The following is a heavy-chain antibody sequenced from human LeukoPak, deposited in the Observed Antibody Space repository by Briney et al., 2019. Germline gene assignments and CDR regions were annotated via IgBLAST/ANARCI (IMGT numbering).Heavy chain of an antibody. CDR1: GGPINSYY. V-gene: IGHV4-59*12. CDR2: IYYSGST. Sequence: SETLSLTCTVSGGPINSYYWSWIRQPPGKGLEWIGYIYYSGSTNYNPSLKSRVTISVDTSENQFSLKVSSVTAADTAVYYCARGYSSGSGTNYFDYWGQGTLVTVSS. J-gene: IGHJ4*02. D-gene: IGHD3-10*01. CDR3: ARGYSSGSGTNYFDY.